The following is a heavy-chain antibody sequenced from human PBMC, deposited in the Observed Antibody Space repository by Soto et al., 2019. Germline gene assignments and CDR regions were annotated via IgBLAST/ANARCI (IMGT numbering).Heavy chain of an antibody. Sequence: PSETLSLTCTVSGGSVSSGSYYWSWIRQPPGKGLEWIGYIYYSGSTNYNPSLKSRVTISVDTSKNQFSLKLSSVTAADTAVYSCARTFRGYSYGYFDWFDPWGQGTLVTVSS. CDR3: ARTFRGYSYGYFDWFDP. J-gene: IGHJ5*02. D-gene: IGHD5-18*01. V-gene: IGHV4-61*01. CDR1: GGSVSSGSYY. CDR2: IYYSGST.